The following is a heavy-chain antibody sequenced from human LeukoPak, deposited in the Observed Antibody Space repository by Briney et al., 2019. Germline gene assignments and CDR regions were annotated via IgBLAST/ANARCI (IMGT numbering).Heavy chain of an antibody. V-gene: IGHV1-2*06. Sequence: GASVKVSCKASGYTFTGYYMNWVRQAPGQGLEWMGRINPNSGGTNYAQKFQGRVTMTRDTSISTAYTELTSLRSDDTAVYYCARDSAYCGGDCPDYWGQGTLVTVSS. J-gene: IGHJ4*02. CDR3: ARDSAYCGGDCPDY. CDR1: GYTFTGYY. CDR2: INPNSGGT. D-gene: IGHD2-21*02.